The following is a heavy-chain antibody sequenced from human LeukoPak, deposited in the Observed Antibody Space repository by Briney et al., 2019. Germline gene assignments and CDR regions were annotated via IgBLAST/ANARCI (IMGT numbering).Heavy chain of an antibody. Sequence: SVKVSCKASGGTFSSYAISWVRQAPGQGLEWMGGIIPIFGTANYAQKFQGRVTITADESTSTAYMELSSLRSEDTAVYYCARGYSGSYYLDYWGQGTLVTVSS. D-gene: IGHD5-12*01. CDR3: ARGYSGSYYLDY. V-gene: IGHV1-69*13. CDR1: GGTFSSYA. CDR2: IIPIFGTA. J-gene: IGHJ4*02.